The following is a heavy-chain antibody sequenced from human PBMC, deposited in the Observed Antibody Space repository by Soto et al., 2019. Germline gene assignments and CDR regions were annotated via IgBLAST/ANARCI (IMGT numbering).Heavy chain of an antibody. D-gene: IGHD1-1*01. CDR2: FDPEDGEI. V-gene: IGHV1-24*01. J-gene: IGHJ4*02. CDR1: GHTLTEFS. CDR3: AAGGTRWLHSPFDY. Sequence: ASVKVSCKVSGHTLTEFSMHWVRQAPGKGLEWMGGFDPEDGEIKYSQKFQGRVTMTEDTSTDSAYMELSSLRSEDTAVYYCAAGGTRWLHSPFDYWGQGTLVTVS.